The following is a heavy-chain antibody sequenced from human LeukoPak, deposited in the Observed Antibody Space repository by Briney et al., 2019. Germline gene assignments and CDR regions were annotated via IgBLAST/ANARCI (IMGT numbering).Heavy chain of an antibody. CDR1: GFTFNYYE. CDR3: AGSADVYSSSWSSYYYHGLDV. CDR2: ITRSGAVK. V-gene: IGHV3-48*03. J-gene: IGHJ6*02. D-gene: IGHD2-2*01. Sequence: GGSLTLACVASGFTFNYYEMNWVRQAPGKGLEWVSHITRSGAVKYYTDSVKGRFTISRDNAKNSVFLQMDSLRAEDTAVYYCAGSADVYSSSWSSYYYHGLDVWGQGTTVTVSS.